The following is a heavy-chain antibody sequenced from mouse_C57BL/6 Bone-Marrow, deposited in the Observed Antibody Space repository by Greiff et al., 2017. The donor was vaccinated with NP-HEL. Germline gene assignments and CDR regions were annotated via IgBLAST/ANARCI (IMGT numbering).Heavy chain of an antibody. CDR3: ERYTASTGPRAMDN. J-gene: IGHJ4*01. D-gene: IGHD4-1*02. CDR1: GYTFTSYW. Sequence: VQLQQSGAELAKPGASVKLSCKASGYTFTSYWMHWVKQRPGQGLEWIGYINPSSGYTKYNQKFKDKATLTADKSSSTAYMQLSSLTYEDSAVYYSERYTASTGPRAMDNCGQGKSVSVSA. V-gene: IGHV1-7*01. CDR2: INPSSGYT.